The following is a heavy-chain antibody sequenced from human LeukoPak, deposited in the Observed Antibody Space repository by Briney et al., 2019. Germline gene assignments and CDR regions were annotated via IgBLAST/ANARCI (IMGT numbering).Heavy chain of an antibody. V-gene: IGHV4-4*07. D-gene: IGHD2-21*02. Sequence: PSETLSLTCTVSGGSISSYYWSWIRQPAGKGLEWIGRIYTSGSTNYNPSLKSRVTMSVDTSKNQFSLKLSSVTAADTAVYYCARERGSHIVVVTAPTNYYYYMDVWGKGTTVTISS. CDR2: IYTSGST. J-gene: IGHJ6*03. CDR1: GGSISSYY. CDR3: ARERGSHIVVVTAPTNYYYYMDV.